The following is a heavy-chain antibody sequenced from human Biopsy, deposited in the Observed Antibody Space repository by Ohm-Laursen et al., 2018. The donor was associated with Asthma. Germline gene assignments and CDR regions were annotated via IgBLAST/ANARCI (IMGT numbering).Heavy chain of an antibody. Sequence: SETLSLTCTVSGGSISSSSYYWGWIRQPPGKGLEWIGSIYYSGSTYYNPSLKSRVTISVDTSKNQFSLKLSSVTAADTAVYYCARFTASITIFGVVNNWFDPWGRGTLVTVSS. V-gene: IGHV4-39*01. CDR2: IYYSGST. CDR3: ARFTASITIFGVVNNWFDP. D-gene: IGHD3-3*01. J-gene: IGHJ5*02. CDR1: GGSISSSSYY.